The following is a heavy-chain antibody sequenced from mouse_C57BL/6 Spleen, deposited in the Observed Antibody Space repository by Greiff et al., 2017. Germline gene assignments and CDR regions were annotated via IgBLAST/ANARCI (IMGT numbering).Heavy chain of an antibody. Sequence: VKLMESGAELVRPGASVKLSCKASGYTFTDYYINWVKQRPGQGLEWIARIYPGSGNTYYNEKFKGKATLTAEKSSSTAYMQLSSLTSEDSAVYFCARSTGTGSFDYWGQGTTLTVSS. D-gene: IGHD4-1*01. CDR3: ARSTGTGSFDY. CDR2: IYPGSGNT. J-gene: IGHJ2*01. V-gene: IGHV1-76*01. CDR1: GYTFTDYY.